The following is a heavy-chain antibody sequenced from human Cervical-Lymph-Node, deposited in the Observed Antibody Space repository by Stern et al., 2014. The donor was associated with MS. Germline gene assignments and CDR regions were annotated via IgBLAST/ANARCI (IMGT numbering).Heavy chain of an antibody. CDR2: IYNSRST. CDR3: ARDDAVGATRYHYAMDV. Sequence: QLQLQESGPGLVKPSQTLALTCTVSGGPIGSGTYYWSWIRQPAGKGLEWIGRIYNSRSTSYNPSLKSRVTMSLDTSQNQFSLKMSLVTAADTAVYYCARDDAVGATRYHYAMDVWGQGTTVTVSS. CDR1: GGPIGSGTYY. V-gene: IGHV4-61*02. D-gene: IGHD1-26*01. J-gene: IGHJ6*02.